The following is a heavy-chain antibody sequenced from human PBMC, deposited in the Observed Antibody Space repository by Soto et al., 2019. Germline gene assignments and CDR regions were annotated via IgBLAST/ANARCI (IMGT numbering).Heavy chain of an antibody. V-gene: IGHV6-1*01. D-gene: IGHD3-10*01. Sequence: QTLSLTCAISGDSVSSKSAAWNWIRQSPSRGLEWLGRTYYRSRWYNEYAVSVKSRITINPDTSKNQFSLQLSSVTAADTAVYYCASPNYYGSGSPHAFDIWGQGTMVTVSS. CDR2: TYYRSRWYN. CDR1: GDSVSSKSAA. J-gene: IGHJ3*02. CDR3: ASPNYYGSGSPHAFDI.